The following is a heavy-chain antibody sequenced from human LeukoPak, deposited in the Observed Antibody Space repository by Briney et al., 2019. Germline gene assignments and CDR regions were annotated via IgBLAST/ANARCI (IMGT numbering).Heavy chain of an antibody. CDR3: ARRYCTSTSCFHLDY. V-gene: IGHV5-51*01. D-gene: IGHD2-2*01. CDR2: LCPGDSDA. CDR1: GIHFSDYC. Sequence: GESLEISFQSSGIHFSDYCIAGARQVPGKGLEWMGLLCPGDSDARYSPSFQGQVTISADKSISTAYLQWSSLKASDTAMYYCARRYCTSTSCFHLDYWGQGTLVTASS. J-gene: IGHJ4*02.